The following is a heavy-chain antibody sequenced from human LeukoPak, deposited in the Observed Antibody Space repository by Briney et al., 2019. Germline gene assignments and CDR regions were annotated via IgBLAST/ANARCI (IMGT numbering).Heavy chain of an antibody. CDR2: ISDIGSV. CDR3: AGHHPRNTVDF. V-gene: IGHV4-59*08. CDR1: GGSNSRYY. Sequence: PSETLSLTCTVSGGSNSRYYWSWIRQPPGKGLEWIAYISDIGSVNYNPSLKSRVTISLDTSKNQFSLKLSSVTAADTAVYYCAGHHPRNTVDFWGQGTLVTVSS. D-gene: IGHD2/OR15-2a*01. J-gene: IGHJ4*02.